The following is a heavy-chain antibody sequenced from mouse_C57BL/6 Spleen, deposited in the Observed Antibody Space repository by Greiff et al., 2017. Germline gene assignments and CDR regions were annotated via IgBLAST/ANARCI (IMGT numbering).Heavy chain of an antibody. V-gene: IGHV1-15*01. CDR2: IDPETGGT. CDR3: TRSESLIYYDYAWFAY. CDR1: GYTFTDYE. J-gene: IGHJ3*01. Sequence: VKLMESGAELVRPGASVTLSCKASGYTFTDYEMHWVKQTPVHGLEWIGAIDPETGGTAYNQKFKGKAILTADKSSSTAYMELRSLTSEDSAVYYCTRSESLIYYDYAWFAYWGQGTLVTVSA. D-gene: IGHD2-4*01.